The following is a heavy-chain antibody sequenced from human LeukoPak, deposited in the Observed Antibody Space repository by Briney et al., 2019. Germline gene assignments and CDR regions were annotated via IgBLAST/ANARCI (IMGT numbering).Heavy chain of an antibody. V-gene: IGHV1-8*01. D-gene: IGHD3-22*01. J-gene: IGHJ4*02. CDR2: MNPNSGNT. CDR3: ARVGVRFTYYYDSSGYCDY. CDR1: GYTFTSYD. Sequence: ASVKVSCKASGYTFTSYDINWVRQATGQGLEWMGWMNPNSGNTGYAQKFQGRVTMTRNTSISTAYMELSSPRSEDTAVYYCARVGVRFTYYYDSSGYCDYWGQGTLVTVSS.